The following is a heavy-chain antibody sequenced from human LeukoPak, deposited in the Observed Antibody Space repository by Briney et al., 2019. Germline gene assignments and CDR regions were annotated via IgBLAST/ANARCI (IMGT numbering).Heavy chain of an antibody. V-gene: IGHV3-53*01. J-gene: IGHJ4*02. D-gene: IGHD3-10*01. CDR3: AKVLKAYYFGSGSYPFDH. Sequence: GGSLRLSCAASGFTVSSNYMSWVRQAPGKGLEWVSVIYSGGSTNYADSVKGRFTISRDNSKNTLYLQMNSLRAEDTAVYYCAKVLKAYYFGSGSYPFDHWGQGTLVTVSS. CDR1: GFTVSSNY. CDR2: IYSGGST.